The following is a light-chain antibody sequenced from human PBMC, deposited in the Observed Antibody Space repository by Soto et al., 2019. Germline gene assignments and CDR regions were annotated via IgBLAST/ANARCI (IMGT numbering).Light chain of an antibody. J-gene: IGKJ1*01. CDR1: QSLVDSAGNTH. CDR3: LNTAQVPRT. V-gene: IGKV2-24*01. Sequence: DIVMTQTPLSSPVTLGQPASISCRSSQSLVDSAGNTHLSWLQQRPGQTPRLLIYTIYNRFSGVPDRFSGSGAGTDFTLKISRVEAEDVGLYYCLNTAQVPRTFVQGTKVEI. CDR2: TIY.